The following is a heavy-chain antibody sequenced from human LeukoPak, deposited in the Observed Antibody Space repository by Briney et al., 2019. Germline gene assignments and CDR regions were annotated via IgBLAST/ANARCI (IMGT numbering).Heavy chain of an antibody. CDR3: ARSGIYCSSTSCPQWVGYFDY. D-gene: IGHD2-2*01. CDR2: IHYSGST. Sequence: SETLSLTCTVSGGSISSFYWSWIRQPPGKGLEWIGYIHYSGSTNYNPSLKSRVTISVDTSKNQFSLKLSSVTAADTAVYYCARSGIYCSSTSCPQWVGYFDYWGQGTLVTVSS. CDR1: GGSISSFY. J-gene: IGHJ4*02. V-gene: IGHV4-59*08.